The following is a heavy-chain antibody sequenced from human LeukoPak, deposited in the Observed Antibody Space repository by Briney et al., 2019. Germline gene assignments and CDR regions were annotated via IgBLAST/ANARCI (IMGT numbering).Heavy chain of an antibody. J-gene: IGHJ4*02. Sequence: PGGSLRLSCAASGFTFTSYWMSWVRQAPGKGLEWVANINQDGSEKYYVDSVKGRFTISRDNAKNSLCLQMNSLRAEDTAVYYCARGWIELWPLDSWGQGTLVTVPS. V-gene: IGHV3-7*03. CDR2: INQDGSEK. D-gene: IGHD5-18*01. CDR1: GFTFTSYW. CDR3: ARGWIELWPLDS.